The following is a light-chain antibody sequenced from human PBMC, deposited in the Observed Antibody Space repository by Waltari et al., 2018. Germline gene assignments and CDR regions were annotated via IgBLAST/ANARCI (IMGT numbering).Light chain of an antibody. V-gene: IGLV1-47*01. CDR3: AAWDDNLSGL. CDR2: RNF. Sequence: QSVLTQPPSASGTPGQRVTIPCSGPISNTGNNYVFWYQQLPRAAPKLLIYRNFQRPSGVPDRFSASKSGTSASLVISGLRAEDEAVYYCAAWDDNLSGLFGGGTKLTVL. CDR1: ISNTGNNY. J-gene: IGLJ2*01.